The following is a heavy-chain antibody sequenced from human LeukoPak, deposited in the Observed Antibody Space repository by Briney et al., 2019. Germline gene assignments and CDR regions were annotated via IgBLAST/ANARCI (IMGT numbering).Heavy chain of an antibody. CDR2: IVVGSGNT. Sequence: SVKVSCTASGFTFTISAVQWVRQARGQRLEWIGWIVVGSGNTNYAQKFQERVTITRDMSTSTAYMELSSLRSEDTAVYYCAAPTVTTLYYGMDVWGQGTTVTVSS. J-gene: IGHJ6*02. CDR3: AAPTVTTLYYGMDV. D-gene: IGHD4-17*01. V-gene: IGHV1-58*01. CDR1: GFTFTISA.